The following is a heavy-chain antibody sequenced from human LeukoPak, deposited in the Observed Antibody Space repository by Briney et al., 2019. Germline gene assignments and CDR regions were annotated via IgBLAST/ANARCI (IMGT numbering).Heavy chain of an antibody. V-gene: IGHV3-7*01. CDR2: IKQDGSEK. CDR1: GFTFSTCW. CDR3: ARDSRAYSSDWDVDY. J-gene: IGHJ4*02. Sequence: GGSLRLSCAASGFTFSTCWMSWVRQTPGKGLEWVANIKQDGSEKHYVDSVKGRFTISRDNAKNSLYLQMNSLRAEDTAVYYCARDSRAYSSDWDVDYWGQGTLVTVSS. D-gene: IGHD6-19*01.